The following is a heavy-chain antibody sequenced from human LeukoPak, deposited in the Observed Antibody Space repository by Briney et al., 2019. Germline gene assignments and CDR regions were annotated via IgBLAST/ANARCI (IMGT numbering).Heavy chain of an antibody. CDR1: GYTFTSYY. CDR2: INPSGGST. CDR3: ARDLPGTDDAFDI. Sequence: ASVKVSCKASGYTFTSYYMHWVRQAPGQGLEWMGIINPSGGSTSYAQKFQGRVTMTRDTSTSTVYMELSSLRSDDTAVYYCARDLPGTDDAFDIWGQGTMVTVSS. J-gene: IGHJ3*02. D-gene: IGHD2-2*01. V-gene: IGHV1-46*01.